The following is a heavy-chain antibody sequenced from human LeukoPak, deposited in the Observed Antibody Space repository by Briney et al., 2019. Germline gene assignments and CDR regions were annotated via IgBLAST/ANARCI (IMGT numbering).Heavy chain of an antibody. V-gene: IGHV3-43*02. CDR3: AKEEGIAAAGTRWFDP. CDR1: GFTFDDYA. CDR2: ISGDGGST. J-gene: IGHJ5*02. Sequence: GGSLRLSCAASGFTFDDYAMHWVRQAPGKGLGWVSLISGDGGSTYYADSVKGRFTISRDNSKNSLYLQMNSLRTEDTALYYCAKEEGIAAAGTRWFDPWGQGTLVTVSS. D-gene: IGHD6-13*01.